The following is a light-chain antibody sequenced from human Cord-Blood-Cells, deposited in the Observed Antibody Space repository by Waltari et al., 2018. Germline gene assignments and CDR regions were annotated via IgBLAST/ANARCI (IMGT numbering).Light chain of an antibody. Sequence: QSALTQPPSASGSPGQSVTISCTGTSSDVGGYNYVSWYQQHPGKAPKLMIYEVSKRPSGVPDLFSGSKSRNTAALPVSWPPAEYEADSNCTLFAGRNNFVVFGGGTKLTVL. CDR2: EVS. CDR1: SSDVGGYNY. CDR3: TLFAGRNNFVV. V-gene: IGLV2-8*01. J-gene: IGLJ2*01.